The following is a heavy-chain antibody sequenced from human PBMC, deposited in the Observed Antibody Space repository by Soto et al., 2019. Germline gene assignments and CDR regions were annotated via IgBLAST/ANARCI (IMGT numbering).Heavy chain of an antibody. CDR1: GYTFLKYC. D-gene: IGHD6-19*01. CDR2: INAGNGNT. Sequence: ASVKVSCKASGYTFLKYCIHWVRQAPGQRLEWMGWINAGNGNTKYSQKFQDRVTITRDTSATTAYMELSSLRSEDTSVFYCARSGYSSGWYHWYFDFWGRGTLVTVSS. J-gene: IGHJ2*01. V-gene: IGHV1-3*01. CDR3: ARSGYSSGWYHWYFDF.